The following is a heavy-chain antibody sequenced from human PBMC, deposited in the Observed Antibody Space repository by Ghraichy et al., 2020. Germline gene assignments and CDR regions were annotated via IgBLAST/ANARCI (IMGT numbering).Heavy chain of an antibody. CDR1: GGSISSRRYY. V-gene: IGHV4-39*01. CDR3: ARLERYFDWLPLDY. Sequence: SETLSLTCTVSGGSISSRRYYWGWIRQPPGKGLEWIGSIYYSGSTYYNPSLKSRVTISVDTSKNQFSLKLSSVTAADAAVYYCARLERYFDWLPLDYWGQGSLVTFSS. D-gene: IGHD3-9*01. J-gene: IGHJ4*02. CDR2: IYYSGST.